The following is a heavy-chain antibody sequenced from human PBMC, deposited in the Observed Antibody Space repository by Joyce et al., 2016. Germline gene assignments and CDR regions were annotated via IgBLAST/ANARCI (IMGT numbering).Heavy chain of an antibody. CDR1: GDSINIPSHY. CDR3: ARDVRKSVIGGLDI. D-gene: IGHD2-21*01. V-gene: IGHV4-31*02. CDR2: IYRSGTV. Sequence: QMQLQESGPGLVRPSETLSLICSVSGDSINIPSHYWTWIRPRPGRGLAWIGYIYRSGTVYNSGTLRSRLTIAIDTSKNEFSLNLKSVTAADAAVYFCARDVRKSVIGGLDIWGPGTTVIVSS. J-gene: IGHJ6*02.